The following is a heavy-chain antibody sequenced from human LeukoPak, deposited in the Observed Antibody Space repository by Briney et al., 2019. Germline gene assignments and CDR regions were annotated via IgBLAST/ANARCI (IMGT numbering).Heavy chain of an antibody. CDR2: LSFDGSKK. CDR1: GFTFSSYA. CDR3: PSLAHIVVVTAVPMDG. V-gene: IGHV3-30-3*01. Sequence: GRTLRVCCADSGFTFSSYAMHWGRQAPGKGRGGGAVLSFDGSKKYYADSAKGRFTRSRDNSKNTLYLQMTTMRAEDTAVYYCPSLAHIVVVTAVPMDGCGQGTTVTVSS. D-gene: IGHD2-21*02. J-gene: IGHJ6*02.